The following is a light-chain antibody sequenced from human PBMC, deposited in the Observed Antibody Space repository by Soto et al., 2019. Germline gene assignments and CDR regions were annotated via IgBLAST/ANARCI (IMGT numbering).Light chain of an antibody. Sequence: QSVLTQPASVSGSPGQSITISCTGTSSDVGGYNYVSWYQQHPGKAPKLMIYDVSNRPSGVSNRFSGSKSGNTASLTISGLQAEDEAVYYCSSYTGSSTLFYVFGGGTKVTVL. J-gene: IGLJ1*01. CDR2: DVS. CDR3: SSYTGSSTLFYV. V-gene: IGLV2-14*01. CDR1: SSDVGGYNY.